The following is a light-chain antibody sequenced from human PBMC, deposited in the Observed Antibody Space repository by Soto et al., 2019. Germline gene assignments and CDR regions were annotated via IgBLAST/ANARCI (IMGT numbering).Light chain of an antibody. CDR3: QQYYGIPYT. Sequence: DIVMTKSPESLAVSLGERTTINCRSSQNVLYSYTNKNYLTWYQQKPGQPPKLLIYWASTRESGVPDRFSGSGSGTDFTLTIRSLQAEDVAIYYCQQYYGIPYTFGQGTKLEI. CDR1: QNVLYSYTNKNY. J-gene: IGKJ2*01. V-gene: IGKV4-1*01. CDR2: WAS.